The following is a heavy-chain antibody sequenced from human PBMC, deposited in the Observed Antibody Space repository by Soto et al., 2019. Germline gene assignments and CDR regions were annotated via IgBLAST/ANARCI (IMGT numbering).Heavy chain of an antibody. V-gene: IGHV3-30-3*01. J-gene: IGHJ6*02. CDR1: GFTFSSYA. D-gene: IGHD2-2*03. CDR3: ARDRAGYCSSTSCAKYGMDV. Sequence: GGSLRLSCAASGFTFSSYAMHWVRQAPGKGLEWVAVISYDGSNKYYADSVKGRFTISRDNSKNTLYLQMNSLRAEDTAVYYCARDRAGYCSSTSCAKYGMDVWGQGTTVTVSS. CDR2: ISYDGSNK.